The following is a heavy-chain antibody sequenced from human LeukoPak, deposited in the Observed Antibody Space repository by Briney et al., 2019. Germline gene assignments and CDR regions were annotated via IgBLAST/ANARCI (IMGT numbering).Heavy chain of an antibody. V-gene: IGHV1-8*01. J-gene: IGHJ5*02. Sequence: GASVKVSCKASGYTFTSYAINWVRQATGQGLEWMGWMNPNSGNTGYAQKFQGRVTMTRNTSISTAYMELSRLRSEDTAVYYCARPGSYDFWSGFNWFDPWGQGTLVTVSS. D-gene: IGHD3-3*01. CDR2: MNPNSGNT. CDR1: GYTFTSYA. CDR3: ARPGSYDFWSGFNWFDP.